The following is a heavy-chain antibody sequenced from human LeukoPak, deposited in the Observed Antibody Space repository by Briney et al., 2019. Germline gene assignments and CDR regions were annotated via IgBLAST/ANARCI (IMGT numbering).Heavy chain of an antibody. D-gene: IGHD3-10*01. J-gene: IGHJ6*03. CDR1: GGSISSSSYY. V-gene: IGHV4-39*07. CDR2: IYYSGST. Sequence: SSETLSLTCTVSGGSISSSSYYWGWIRQPPGKGLEWIGSIYYSGSTYYNPSLKSRVTISVDTSKNQFSLKLSSVTAADTAVYYCARDWRNYYGSGSYRQGAYYMDVWGKGTTVTISS. CDR3: ARDWRNYYGSGSYRQGAYYMDV.